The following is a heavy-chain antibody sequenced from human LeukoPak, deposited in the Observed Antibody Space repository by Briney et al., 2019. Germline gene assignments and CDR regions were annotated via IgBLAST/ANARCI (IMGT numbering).Heavy chain of an antibody. CDR1: GGSISSYY. J-gene: IGHJ6*03. Sequence: SETLSLTCTISGGSISSYYWSWIRQPPGKGLEWIGYIYYSGSTNYNPSLKSRVTISVDTSKNQFSLKLSSVTAADTAVYYCARGGSGSYYFNYYYMDVWGKGTTVTVSS. D-gene: IGHD1-26*01. CDR2: IYYSGST. V-gene: IGHV4-59*01. CDR3: ARGGSGSYYFNYYYMDV.